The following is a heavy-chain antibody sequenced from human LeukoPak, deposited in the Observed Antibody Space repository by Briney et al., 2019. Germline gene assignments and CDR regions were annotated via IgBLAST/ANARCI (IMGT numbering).Heavy chain of an antibody. Sequence: PGGSLRLSCAASGFTFSPYAMSWVRQAPGKGLEWVSSISVRSNYRYYADSVRGRFSISRDDARNSLYLQMNSLRAEDTAVYYCVRLRRNSDRSGFYYYYDYWGQGTLVTVSS. D-gene: IGHD3-22*01. CDR3: VRLRRNSDRSGFYYYYDY. CDR1: GFTFSPYA. V-gene: IGHV3-21*01. J-gene: IGHJ4*02. CDR2: ISVRSNYR.